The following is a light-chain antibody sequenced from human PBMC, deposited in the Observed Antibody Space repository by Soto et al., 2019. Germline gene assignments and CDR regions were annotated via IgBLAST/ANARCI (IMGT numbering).Light chain of an antibody. CDR3: QQYARSPYT. J-gene: IGKJ2*01. CDR1: QGVSGNY. CDR2: GAS. V-gene: IGKV3-20*01. Sequence: EIVLTQSPGTLSLSPGERVTLSYRASQGVSGNYLTWYQHKPGQAPRLLIFGASNRATGIPDRFSGSGSGTDFTLTIVRLEPEDFAVYYCQQYARSPYTFGQGTKLEIK.